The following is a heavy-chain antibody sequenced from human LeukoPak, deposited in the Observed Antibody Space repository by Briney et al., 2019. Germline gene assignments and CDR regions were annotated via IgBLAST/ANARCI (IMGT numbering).Heavy chain of an antibody. D-gene: IGHD1/OR15-1a*01. J-gene: IGHJ4*02. CDR3: ARDIDRITGTWYFDY. Sequence: PSETLSLTCTVSGGSISSYYWSWIRQPAGKGLEWIGRIYTSGSTNYNPSLKSRVTMSVDTSKNQFSLKLSSVTAADTAVYYCARDIDRITGTWYFDYWGQGTLVTVSS. CDR1: GGSISSYY. CDR2: IYTSGST. V-gene: IGHV4-4*07.